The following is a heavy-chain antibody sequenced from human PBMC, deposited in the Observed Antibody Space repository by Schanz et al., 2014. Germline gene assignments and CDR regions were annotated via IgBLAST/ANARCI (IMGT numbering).Heavy chain of an antibody. CDR2: ISGSGGST. V-gene: IGHV3-23*01. D-gene: IGHD3-10*01. J-gene: IGHJ3*02. CDR1: GFTFSSYA. CDR3: TKATSGARRACDT. Sequence: EVQLLESGGGLVQPGGSLRLSCAASGFTFSSYAMSWVRQAPGKGLEWVSAISGSGGSTYYADSVKGRFIISRDNSKNNSKTTLYVQMNSLRAEDTAVYYCTKATSGARRACDTWGQGTMVTVSS.